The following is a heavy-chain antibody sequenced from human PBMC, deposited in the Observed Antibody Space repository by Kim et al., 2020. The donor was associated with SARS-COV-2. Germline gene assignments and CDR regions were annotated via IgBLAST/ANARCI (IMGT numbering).Heavy chain of an antibody. V-gene: IGHV1-2*02. Sequence: QKFQGRVTMTRDTSISTAYMELSRLRSDDTAVYYCARVYGSGSYYTAFDIWGQGTMVTVSS. D-gene: IGHD3-10*01. CDR3: ARVYGSGSYYTAFDI. J-gene: IGHJ3*02.